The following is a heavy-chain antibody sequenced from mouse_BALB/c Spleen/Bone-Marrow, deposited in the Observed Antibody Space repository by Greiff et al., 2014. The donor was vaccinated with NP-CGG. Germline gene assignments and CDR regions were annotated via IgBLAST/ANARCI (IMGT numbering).Heavy chain of an antibody. J-gene: IGHJ2*01. CDR3: ARGGNWEDFDY. D-gene: IGHD4-1*01. CDR2: ISSGSSTI. Sequence: EVQRVESGGGLVQPGGSRKLSCAASGFTFSSFGMHWVRRAPERGLEWVAYISSGSSTIFYADTVKGRFTISRDNPKNTLFLQMTSLGSEDTAMYYCARGGNWEDFDYWGQGTTLTVSS. V-gene: IGHV5-17*02. CDR1: GFTFSSFG.